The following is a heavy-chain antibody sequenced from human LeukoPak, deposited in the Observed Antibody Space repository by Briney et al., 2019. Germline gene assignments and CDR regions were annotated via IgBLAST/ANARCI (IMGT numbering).Heavy chain of an antibody. CDR2: ISAYNGNT. CDR1: GYASTSYG. J-gene: IGHJ6*02. V-gene: IGHV1-18*01. Sequence: ASVKVSCKASGYASTSYGISWVRQAPGQGLEWMGWISAYNGNTNYAQKLQGRVTMTTDTSTSTAYMELRSLRSDDTAVYYCARDKMDWNYLYYYYGMDVWGQGTTVTVSS. CDR3: ARDKMDWNYLYYYYGMDV. D-gene: IGHD1-7*01.